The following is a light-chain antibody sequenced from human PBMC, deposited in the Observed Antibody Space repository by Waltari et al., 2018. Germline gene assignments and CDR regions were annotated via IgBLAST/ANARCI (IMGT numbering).Light chain of an antibody. J-gene: IGKJ5*01. Sequence: TWRAQQNIVGYLNWYHERPVTAPKLLVYAASTLQRGVTAMFSVSGSSTDFTLTITTLQPEDFATFSCQRTGSSPFTFGQGTRLDSK. CDR2: AAS. CDR1: QNIVGY. CDR3: QRTGSSPFT. V-gene: IGKV1-39*01.